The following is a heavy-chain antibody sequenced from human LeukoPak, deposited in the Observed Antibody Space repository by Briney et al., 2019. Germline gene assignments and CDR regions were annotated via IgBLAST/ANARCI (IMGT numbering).Heavy chain of an antibody. CDR3: ATSGGEGSSSWLWGVQTYFDY. CDR1: GGSISSYY. CDR2: IYYSGST. J-gene: IGHJ4*02. D-gene: IGHD6-13*01. Sequence: TSSETLSLTCTVSGGSISSYYWGWIRQPPGKGLEWIGSIYYSGSTYYNPSLKSRVTISVDTSKNQFSLKLSSVTAADTAVYYCATSGGEGSSSWLWGVQTYFDYWGQGTLVTVSS. V-gene: IGHV4-39*07.